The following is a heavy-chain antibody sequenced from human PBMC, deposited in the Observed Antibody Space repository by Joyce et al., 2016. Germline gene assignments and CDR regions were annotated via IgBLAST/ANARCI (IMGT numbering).Heavy chain of an antibody. J-gene: IGHJ3*02. D-gene: IGHD6-19*01. CDR1: GYNFISHG. CDR2: ISAYNGNT. Sequence: QVQLVQSGAEVKKPGASVKVSCKASGYNFISHGISWVREAPGQGLEWMGWISAYNGNTNYAQKGQGRVTMTRDTATSTAYMDLRSLRSDDTAVYYCARAGAVAAGDSFDIWGQGTMVTVSS. V-gene: IGHV1-18*04. CDR3: ARAGAVAAGDSFDI.